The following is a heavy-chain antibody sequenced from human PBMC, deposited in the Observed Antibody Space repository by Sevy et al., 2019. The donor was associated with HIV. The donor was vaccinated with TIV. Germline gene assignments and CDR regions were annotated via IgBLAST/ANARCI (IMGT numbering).Heavy chain of an antibody. CDR3: ARDLPRAVTTRGRTYYYYGMDV. J-gene: IGHJ6*02. CDR2: IYSGGST. Sequence: GGSLRLSCAASGFTVSSNYMSWVRQAPGKGLERVSVIYSGGSTYYAESVKGRFTISRDNSKNTLYLQMISLRAEDTAVYYCARDLPRAVTTRGRTYYYYGMDVWGQGTTVTVSS. D-gene: IGHD4-17*01. CDR1: GFTVSSNY. V-gene: IGHV3-53*01.